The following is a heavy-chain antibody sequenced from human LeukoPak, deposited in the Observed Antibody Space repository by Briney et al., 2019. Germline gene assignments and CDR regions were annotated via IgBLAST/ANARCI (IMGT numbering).Heavy chain of an antibody. CDR1: GGSIISNY. J-gene: IGHJ6*02. D-gene: IGHD1-1*01. CDR2: IYYSGST. V-gene: IGHV4-59*08. Sequence: SETLSLTCSVSGGSIISNYRMWIRQPPGKGLEWIGYIYYSGSTTYNPSLKSRVTMSVDMSKNQFSLKLTSVTAADTAVYYCARYATGTTGPMDVWGQGTTVTVSS. CDR3: ARYATGTTGPMDV.